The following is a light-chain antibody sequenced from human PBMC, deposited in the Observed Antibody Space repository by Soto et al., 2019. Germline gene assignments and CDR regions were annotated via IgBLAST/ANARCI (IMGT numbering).Light chain of an antibody. CDR1: SSDVGGYNY. CDR3: SSYTSSSTHYV. J-gene: IGLJ1*01. CDR2: EVS. Sequence: QSALTHPASVSGSPGQSITISCTGTSSDVGGYNYVSWYQQHPGKAPKLMIYEVSNRPSGVSNRFSGSKSGNTASLTIFGLQAEDEADYYCSSYTSSSTHYVFGTGTKVTVL. V-gene: IGLV2-14*01.